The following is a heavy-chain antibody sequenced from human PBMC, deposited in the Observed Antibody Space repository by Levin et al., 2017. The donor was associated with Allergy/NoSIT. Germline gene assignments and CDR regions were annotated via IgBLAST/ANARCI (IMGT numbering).Heavy chain of an antibody. CDR1: GDSIPSGAYF. J-gene: IGHJ4*02. D-gene: IGHD3-22*01. V-gene: IGHV4-30-4*01. CDR3: ARDSGSRGYYSFDF. Sequence: SQTLSLTCTVSGDSIPSGAYFWSWIRQPPGKGLEWIGYIYSSGHTHYNPSLKSRVTMSVDTSKNQFSLRLSSVTAADTAVYYCARDSGSRGYYSFDFWGQGTLVTVSS. CDR2: IYSSGHT.